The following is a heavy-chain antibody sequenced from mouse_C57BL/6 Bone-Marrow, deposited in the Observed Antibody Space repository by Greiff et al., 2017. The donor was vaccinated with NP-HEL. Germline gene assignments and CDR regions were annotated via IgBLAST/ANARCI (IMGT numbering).Heavy chain of an antibody. CDR1: GFTFSSYA. CDR2: ISDGGSYT. Sequence: EVKVEESGGGLVKPGGSLKLSCAASGFTFSSYAMSWVRQTPEKRLAWVATISDGGSYTYYPDNVKGRFTISRDTAKNNLYLQMSHLKSEDTAMYYCARDDYYAMDYWGQGTSVTVSS. J-gene: IGHJ4*01. CDR3: ARDDYYAMDY. V-gene: IGHV5-4*01.